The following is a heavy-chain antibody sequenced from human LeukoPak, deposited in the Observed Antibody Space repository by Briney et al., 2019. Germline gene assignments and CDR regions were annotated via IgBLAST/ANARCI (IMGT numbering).Heavy chain of an antibody. V-gene: IGHV4-34*01. J-gene: IGHJ4*02. CDR1: GGSFSGYY. D-gene: IGHD2-2*03. CDR2: INHSGST. CDR3: ARDGYLAADY. Sequence: SETLSLTCAVYGGSFSGYYWSWIRQPPGKGLEWIGEINHSGSTYYNPSLESRVTISVHTSKNQFSLKLSSVTAADTAVYYCARDGYLAADYWGQGTLVTVSS.